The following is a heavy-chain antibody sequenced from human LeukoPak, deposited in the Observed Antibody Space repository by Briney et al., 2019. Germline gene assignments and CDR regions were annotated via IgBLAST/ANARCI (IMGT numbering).Heavy chain of an antibody. D-gene: IGHD3-22*01. V-gene: IGHV1-8*02. Sequence: ASVKVSCKASGYTFTDYYMHWVRQAPGQGLEWMGWMNPNSGNTGYAQKFQGRVTMTRNTSISTAYMELSSLRSEDTAVYYCARGGYYDSSGYYYWFDPWGQGTLVTVSS. CDR3: ARGGYYDSSGYYYWFDP. CDR2: MNPNSGNT. CDR1: GYTFTDYY. J-gene: IGHJ5*02.